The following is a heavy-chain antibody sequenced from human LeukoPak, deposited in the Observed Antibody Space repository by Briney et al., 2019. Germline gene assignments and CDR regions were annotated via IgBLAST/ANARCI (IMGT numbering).Heavy chain of an antibody. J-gene: IGHJ4*02. Sequence: GGSLRLSCAASGFSFSSNWMHWVRHAPGKGLEWVSRIDTDGSTTDFADSVKGRFTISRDNSKNTLYLQMSSLRAEDTAVYHCVAIVGARPRWGQGTLVTVCS. CDR3: VAIVGARPR. D-gene: IGHD3-3*01. CDR2: IDTDGSTT. V-gene: IGHV3-74*01. CDR1: GFSFSSNW.